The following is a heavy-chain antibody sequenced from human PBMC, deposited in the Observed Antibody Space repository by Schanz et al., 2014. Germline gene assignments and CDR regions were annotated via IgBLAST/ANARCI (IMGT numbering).Heavy chain of an antibody. CDR2: ISPTGSST. D-gene: IGHD6-13*01. CDR3: ARLDSSSWYPRY. Sequence: QVQLVESGGGVVQLGRSLRLSCATSGLNFDYYGMNWVRQAPGKGLEWVSNISPTGSSTYYADSVKGRFTISRDNSKNTLYLQMNSLRAEDTAVYYCARLDSSSWYPRYWGQGTLVTVSS. CDR1: GLNFDYYG. J-gene: IGHJ4*02. V-gene: IGHV3-NL1*01.